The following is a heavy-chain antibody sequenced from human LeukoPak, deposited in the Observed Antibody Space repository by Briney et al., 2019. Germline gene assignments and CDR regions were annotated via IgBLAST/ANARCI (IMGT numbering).Heavy chain of an antibody. Sequence: ASVKVSCKASGYTFTSYDINWMRQATGQGLEWMGWMNPNSGNTGYAQKFQDRVTMTRNTSINTAYMELSSLRSEDMAVYYCARAPPPGATAYGVVDYWGQGTLVTVSS. CDR2: MNPNSGNT. D-gene: IGHD3-16*01. CDR1: GYTFTSYD. CDR3: ARAPPPGATAYGVVDY. V-gene: IGHV1-8*01. J-gene: IGHJ4*02.